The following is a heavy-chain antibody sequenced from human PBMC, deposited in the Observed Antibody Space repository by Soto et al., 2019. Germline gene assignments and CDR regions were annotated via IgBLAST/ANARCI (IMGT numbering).Heavy chain of an antibody. J-gene: IGHJ4*02. CDR3: AKGHS. D-gene: IGHD2-21*01. CDR1: GFTFDDYA. CDR2: ISWNSGSI. Sequence: EVQLVESGGGLVQPGRSLRLSCAASGFTFDDYAMHWVRQAPGKGLEWVSGISWNSGSIGYADSVKGRFTISRDNAKNSLYLQMNSLRAEDTALYYCAKGHSWGQGTLVTVSS. V-gene: IGHV3-9*01.